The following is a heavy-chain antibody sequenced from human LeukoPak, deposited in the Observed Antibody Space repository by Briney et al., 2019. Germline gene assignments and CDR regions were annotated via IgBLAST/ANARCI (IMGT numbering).Heavy chain of an antibody. CDR1: GGSISSSSYY. CDR2: IYYSGST. Sequence: PSETLSLTCTVSGGSISSSSYYWGWIRQPPGKGLEWIGSIYYSGSTYYNPSLKSRVTISVDTSKNQFSLKLSSVTAADTAVYYCARDIGHCSGGSCPRGRVDAFDIWGQGTMVTVSS. CDR3: ARDIGHCSGGSCPRGRVDAFDI. D-gene: IGHD2-15*01. J-gene: IGHJ3*02. V-gene: IGHV4-39*07.